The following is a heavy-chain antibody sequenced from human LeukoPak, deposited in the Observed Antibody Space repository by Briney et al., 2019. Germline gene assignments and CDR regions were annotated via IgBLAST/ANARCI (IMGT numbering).Heavy chain of an antibody. J-gene: IGHJ5*02. Sequence: GGSLRLSCAASGFTFSSYAMSWVRQAPGKGLEWVSAISGSGGSTYYADSVKGRFTISRDNSKNTLYLQMNSLRAEDTAVYYCAQASTSFKWFDPWGQGTLVTVSS. CDR1: GFTFSSYA. V-gene: IGHV3-23*01. CDR3: AQASTSFKWFDP. D-gene: IGHD3-16*01. CDR2: ISGSGGST.